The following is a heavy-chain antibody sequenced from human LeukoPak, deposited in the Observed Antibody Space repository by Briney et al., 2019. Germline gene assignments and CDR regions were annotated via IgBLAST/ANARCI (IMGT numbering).Heavy chain of an antibody. Sequence: SETLSLTCTVSGGSISSDSWSWIRQPPGKGLEWIGYIHYSGGTNYNPSLKSRVTISIDTSKNQFSLKLSSVTAADTAVYYCARYYYGSGPFDYWGQGTLVTVSS. CDR2: IHYSGGT. CDR1: GGSISSDS. D-gene: IGHD3-10*01. J-gene: IGHJ4*02. CDR3: ARYYYGSGPFDY. V-gene: IGHV4-59*01.